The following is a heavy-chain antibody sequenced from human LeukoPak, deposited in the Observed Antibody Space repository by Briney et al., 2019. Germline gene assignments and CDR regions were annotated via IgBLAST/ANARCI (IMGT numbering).Heavy chain of an antibody. CDR3: ARAVRGTDYYDSSGLGWYYFDY. CDR1: GFTVSSNY. D-gene: IGHD3-22*01. J-gene: IGHJ4*02. Sequence: PGGSLRLSCAASGFTVSSNYMSWVRQAPGKGLEWVSVIYSGGSTYYADSVKGRFTISRDNSKNTLYLQMNSLRAEDTAVYYCARAVRGTDYYDSSGLGWYYFDYWGQGTLVTVSS. V-gene: IGHV3-53*01. CDR2: IYSGGST.